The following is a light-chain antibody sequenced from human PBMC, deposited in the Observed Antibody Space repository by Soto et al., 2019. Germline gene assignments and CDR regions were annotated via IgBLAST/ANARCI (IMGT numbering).Light chain of an antibody. CDR2: DAS. CDR1: QSVSTY. J-gene: IGKJ4*01. V-gene: IGKV3-11*01. CDR3: QQRRDWPT. Sequence: IVLTQSPATLSLSPGERATLSGRASQSVSTYLSWYQQKGGQAPRLLIYDASSRATGIPARFSGSGSGTDFTLTISHLEPEDFAVYYCQQRRDWPTFGGGTRVEIK.